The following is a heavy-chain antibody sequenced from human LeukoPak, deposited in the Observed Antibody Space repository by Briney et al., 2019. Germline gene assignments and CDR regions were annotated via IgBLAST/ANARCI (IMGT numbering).Heavy chain of an antibody. D-gene: IGHD3-10*01. V-gene: IGHV3-30*04. Sequence: PGRSLRLSCAASGFTFSSYAMHWVRQAPGKGLEWVAVISYDGSNKYYADSVKGRFTISRDNSKNTLYLQMNSLRAEDTAVYYCARDQYGSGSYFDYWGQGTLVTVSS. CDR3: ARDQYGSGSYFDY. J-gene: IGHJ4*02. CDR1: GFTFSSYA. CDR2: ISYDGSNK.